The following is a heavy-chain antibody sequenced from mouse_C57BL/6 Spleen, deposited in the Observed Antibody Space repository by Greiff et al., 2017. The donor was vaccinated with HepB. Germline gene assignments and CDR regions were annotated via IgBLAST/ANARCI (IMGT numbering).Heavy chain of an antibody. CDR2: IYPGDGDT. CDR1: GYAFSSSW. CDR3: ARYAMDY. J-gene: IGHJ4*01. V-gene: IGHV1-82*01. Sequence: QVQLQQSGPELVKPGASVKISCKASGYAFSSSWMNWVKQRPGKGLEWIGRIYPGDGDTNSNGKFKGKATLTADKSSSTAYMQLSSLTSEDSAVYFCARYAMDYWGKGTSVTVSS.